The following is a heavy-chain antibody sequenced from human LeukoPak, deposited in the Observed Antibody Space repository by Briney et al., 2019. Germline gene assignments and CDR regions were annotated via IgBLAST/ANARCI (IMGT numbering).Heavy chain of an antibody. CDR2: IYHSGST. V-gene: IGHV4-4*02. Sequence: SGTLSLTCAVSGGSISSSNWRSWVRQPPGKGLEWIGYIYHSGSTYFNPSLKSRVTISVDRSKNQFSLKLSSVTAADTAVYYCARRAAGTVFDPWGQGTLVTVSS. CDR1: GGSISSSNW. J-gene: IGHJ5*02. D-gene: IGHD6-13*01. CDR3: ARRAAGTVFDP.